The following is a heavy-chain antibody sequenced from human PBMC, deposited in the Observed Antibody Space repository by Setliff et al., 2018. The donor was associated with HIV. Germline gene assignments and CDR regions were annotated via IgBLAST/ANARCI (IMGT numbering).Heavy chain of an antibody. CDR2: INAYNGNT. CDR3: ARSGWTNYVVSPPSAMDV. D-gene: IGHD3-16*01. CDR1: GYIFTRSG. Sequence: ASVKVSCKASGYIFTRSGFNWVRQAPGQGLEWIGWINAYNGNTYSAQKFQGRVTMTTDSSTSTAYMELRSLRSDDTAMYYCARSGWTNYVVSPPSAMDVWGQGTTVTVSS. V-gene: IGHV1-18*01. J-gene: IGHJ6*02.